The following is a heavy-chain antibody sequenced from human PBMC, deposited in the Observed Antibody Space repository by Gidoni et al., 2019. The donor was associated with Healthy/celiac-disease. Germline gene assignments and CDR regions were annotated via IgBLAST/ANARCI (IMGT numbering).Heavy chain of an antibody. CDR3: ARVPYLSYGVFAGMDV. CDR2: IYYNGNS. J-gene: IGHJ6*02. V-gene: IGHV4-61*01. D-gene: IGHD1-26*01. CDR1: GRSVSSNCYY. Sequence: QVQLQESGPGLVKPSETLSLTCSVSGRSVSSNCYYWSWIRQPPGKGLEWIGYIYYNGNSRHNPSLKSRVTISLDTSKNQFSLKLNSVTAADTAVYYCARVPYLSYGVFAGMDVWGQGTTVTVSS.